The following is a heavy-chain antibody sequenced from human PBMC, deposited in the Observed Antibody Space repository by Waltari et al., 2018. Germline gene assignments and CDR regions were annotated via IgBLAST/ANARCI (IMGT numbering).Heavy chain of an antibody. J-gene: IGHJ6*03. V-gene: IGHV3-9*01. CDR3: AKDIRVGANNHYYYMDV. CDR2: ISWNSGSI. Sequence: EVQLVESGGGLVQPGRSLRLSCAASGFTFDDYAMHWVRPAPGKGLEWVSGISWNSGSIGYADSVKGRFTSSRDNAKNSLYLQMNSLRAEDTALYYCAKDIRVGANNHYYYMDVWGKGTTVTVSS. D-gene: IGHD1-26*01. CDR1: GFTFDDYA.